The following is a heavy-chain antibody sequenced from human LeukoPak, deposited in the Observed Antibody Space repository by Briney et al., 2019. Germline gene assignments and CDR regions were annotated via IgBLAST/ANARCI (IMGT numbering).Heavy chain of an antibody. CDR3: ARVTGPGSYGDWYFDL. CDR1: GYTFSSYG. Sequence: SVKVSCKASGYTFSSYGISWVRQAPGQGLEWMGGIIPIFGTANYAQKFQGRVTITTDESTSTAYMELSSLRSEDTAVYYCARVTGPGSYGDWYFDLWGRGTLVTVSS. CDR2: IIPIFGTA. D-gene: IGHD5-18*01. J-gene: IGHJ2*01. V-gene: IGHV1-69*05.